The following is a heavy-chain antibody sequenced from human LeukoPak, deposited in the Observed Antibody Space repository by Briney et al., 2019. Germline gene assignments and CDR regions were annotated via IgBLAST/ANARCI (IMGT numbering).Heavy chain of an antibody. CDR3: ARGEGYSSSPDYFDY. V-gene: IGHV4-59*01. Sequence: PSETLSLTCTVSGGSISSYYWSWIRQPPGKGLEWIGYIYYSGSTNCNPSLKSRVTISVDTSKNQFSLKLSSVTAADTAVYHCARGEGYSSSPDYFDYWGQGTLVTVSS. J-gene: IGHJ4*02. D-gene: IGHD6-13*01. CDR1: GGSISSYY. CDR2: IYYSGST.